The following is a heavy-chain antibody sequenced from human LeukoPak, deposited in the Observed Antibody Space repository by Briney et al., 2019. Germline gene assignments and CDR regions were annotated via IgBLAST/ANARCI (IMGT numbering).Heavy chain of an antibody. V-gene: IGHV4-61*08. CDR3: ARGGPIYGSQYYFDY. CDR1: GGSISSGGYS. D-gene: IGHD4-17*01. CDR2: IYYSGST. J-gene: IGHJ4*02. Sequence: PSETLSLTCAVSGGSISSGGYSWSWIRQPPGKGLEWIGYIYYSGSTNYNPSLKGRVTISVDTSKNQFSLKLSSVTAADTAVYYCARGGPIYGSQYYFDYWGQGTLVTVSS.